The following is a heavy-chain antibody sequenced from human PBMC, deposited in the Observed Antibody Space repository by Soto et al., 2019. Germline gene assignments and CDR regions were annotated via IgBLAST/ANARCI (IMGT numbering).Heavy chain of an antibody. CDR2: IWYDGSNK. V-gene: IGHV3-33*01. CDR1: GFTFSSYG. J-gene: IGHJ3*02. Sequence: QVQLVESGGGVVQPGRSLRLSCAASGFTFSSYGMHWVHQAPGKGLEWVAVIWYDGSNKYYADSVKGRFTISRDNSKNTLYLQMNSLRAEDTAVYYCARGECSGGSCYDDAFDIWGQGTMVTVSS. CDR3: ARGECSGGSCYDDAFDI. D-gene: IGHD2-15*01.